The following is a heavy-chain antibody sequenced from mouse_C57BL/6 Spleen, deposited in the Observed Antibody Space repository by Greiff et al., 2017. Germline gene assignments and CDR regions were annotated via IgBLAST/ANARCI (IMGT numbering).Heavy chain of an antibody. CDR2: IYPGDGDT. CDR1: GYAFSSYW. J-gene: IGHJ4*01. Sequence: QVHVKQSGAELVKPGASVKISCKASGYAFSSYWMNWVKQRPGKGLEWIGQIYPGDGDTNYNGKFKGKATLTADKSSSTAYMQLSSLTSEDSAVYFCVPFHYYAMDYWGQGTSVTVSS. CDR3: VPFHYYAMDY. V-gene: IGHV1-80*01.